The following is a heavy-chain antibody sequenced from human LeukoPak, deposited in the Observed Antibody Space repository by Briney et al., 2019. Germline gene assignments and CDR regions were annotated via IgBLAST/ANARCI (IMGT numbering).Heavy chain of an antibody. V-gene: IGHV3-21*01. CDR3: ARGDSSGYYYPTNFDY. J-gene: IGHJ4*02. D-gene: IGHD3-22*01. CDR1: GFTFTDYA. Sequence: GGSLRLSCAASGFTFTDYAMHWVRQAPGKGLEWVSSISSSGSYIYYADSVKSRFTISRDNAKNSLYLQMNSLRTEDTAVYYCARGDSSGYYYPTNFDYWGQGTLVTVSS. CDR2: ISSSGSYI.